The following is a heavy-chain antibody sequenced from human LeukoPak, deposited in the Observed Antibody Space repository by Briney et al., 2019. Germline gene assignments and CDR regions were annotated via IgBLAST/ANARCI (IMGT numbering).Heavy chain of an antibody. CDR3: ASSYSGSSLDAFDI. D-gene: IGHD1-26*01. CDR2: INPSGGSTSYT. V-gene: IGHV1-46*01. J-gene: IGHJ3*02. CDR1: GYTFSNYY. Sequence: ASVKVSCKASGYTFSNYYIHWVRQAPGQGLEWMGIINPSGGSTSYTSYAQNFQGRVTMNRDMSTSTVYMELRSLRSDDTAVYYFASSYSGSSLDAFDIWGQGTMVTVSS.